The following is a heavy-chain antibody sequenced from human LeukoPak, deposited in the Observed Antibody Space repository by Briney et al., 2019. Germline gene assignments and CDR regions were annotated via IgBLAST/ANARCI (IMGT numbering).Heavy chain of an antibody. J-gene: IGHJ3*02. V-gene: IGHV4-30-2*01. CDR2: IYHSGST. D-gene: IGHD3-22*01. CDR3: AREGYYDSSGYRMVGAFDI. Sequence: SQTLSLTCAVSGGSISSGGYSWRWIRQPPGKGLEWIGYIYHSGSTYYNPSLKSRVTISVDRSKNQCSLKLSSVTAADTAVYYCAREGYYDSSGYRMVGAFDIWGQGTMVTVSS. CDR1: GGSISSGGYS.